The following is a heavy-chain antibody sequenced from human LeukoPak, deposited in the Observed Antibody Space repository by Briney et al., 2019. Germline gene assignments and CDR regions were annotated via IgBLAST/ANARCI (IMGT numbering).Heavy chain of an antibody. J-gene: IGHJ4*02. D-gene: IGHD3-22*01. CDR3: ASIPYYYDSSGLNY. V-gene: IGHV4-38-2*02. CDR1: GYSISSGYY. Sequence: SETLSLTCTVSGYSISSGYYWGWIRQPPGKGLEWIGSIYHSGSTYYNPSLKSRVTISVDTSKNQFSLKLSSVTAADTAVYYCASIPYYYDSSGLNYWGQGTLVTVSS. CDR2: IYHSGST.